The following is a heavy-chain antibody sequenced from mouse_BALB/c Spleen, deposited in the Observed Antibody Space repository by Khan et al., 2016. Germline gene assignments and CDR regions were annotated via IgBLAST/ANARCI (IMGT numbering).Heavy chain of an antibody. CDR1: GFSLTTYGMG. Sequence: KESGPGILQPSQTLSLTCSFSGFSLTTYGMGVGWIRQPSGKGLEWLAHIWWNANKSYNTVLKRRLTISKDTSHNQLLLRIPRVDAADTASYFGGRVARWDGAYWGQGTLVTVSA. J-gene: IGHJ3*01. CDR3: GRVARWDGAY. CDR2: IWWNANK. D-gene: IGHD4-1*01. V-gene: IGHV8-11*01.